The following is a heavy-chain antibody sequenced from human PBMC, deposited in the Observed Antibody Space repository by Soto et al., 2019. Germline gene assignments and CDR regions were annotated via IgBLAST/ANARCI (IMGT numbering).Heavy chain of an antibody. D-gene: IGHD2-15*01. J-gene: IGHJ4*02. Sequence: ASVKVSCKASGYTFTSYYMHWVRQAPGQGLEWMGIINPSGGSTSYAQKFQGRVTMTRDTSTSTVYMELSSLRSEDTAVYYCASSRGDCSGGSCYSFDYWGQGTLVTVSS. V-gene: IGHV1-46*01. CDR1: GYTFTSYY. CDR2: INPSGGST. CDR3: ASSRGDCSGGSCYSFDY.